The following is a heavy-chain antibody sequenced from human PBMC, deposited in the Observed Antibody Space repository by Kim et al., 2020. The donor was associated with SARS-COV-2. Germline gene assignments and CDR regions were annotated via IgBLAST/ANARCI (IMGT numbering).Heavy chain of an antibody. D-gene: IGHD2-15*01. J-gene: IGHJ2*01. V-gene: IGHV3-49*04. Sequence: GGSLRLSCTASGFTFGDYAMSWVRQAPGKGLEWVGFIRSKAYGGTTEYAASVKGRFTISRDDSKSIAYLQMNSLKTEDTAVYYCTRIPEYCSGGSCYFRWYFDLWGRGTLVTVSS. CDR3: TRIPEYCSGGSCYFRWYFDL. CDR1: GFTFGDYA. CDR2: IRSKAYGGTT.